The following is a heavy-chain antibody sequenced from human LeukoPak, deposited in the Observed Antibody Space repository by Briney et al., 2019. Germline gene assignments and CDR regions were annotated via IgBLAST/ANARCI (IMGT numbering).Heavy chain of an antibody. CDR3: ARDDPGIAAAGGLY. CDR1: GGSFSGYY. V-gene: IGHV4-59*12. J-gene: IGHJ4*02. D-gene: IGHD6-13*01. CDR2: IYYSGST. Sequence: SETLSLTCAVYGGSFSGYYWSWIRQPPGKGLEWIGYIYYSGSTNYNPSLKSRVTISVDTSKNQFSLKLSSVTAADTAVYYCARDDPGIAAAGGLYWGQGTLVTVSS.